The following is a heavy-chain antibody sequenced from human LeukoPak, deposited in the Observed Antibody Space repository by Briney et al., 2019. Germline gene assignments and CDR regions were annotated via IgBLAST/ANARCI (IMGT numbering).Heavy chain of an antibody. Sequence: SQTLSLTCAISGDSVSSDIAAWTWIRQSPSRGLALLGRTYYRSKWHYDYPASVKSRLTISSDPSKNQFSLHLDSVTPEDTAVYYCARDAPGSIAARLFREWGQGTLVTVSS. CDR1: GDSVSSDIAA. J-gene: IGHJ4*02. D-gene: IGHD6-6*01. CDR2: TYYRSKWHY. CDR3: ARDAPGSIAARLFRE. V-gene: IGHV6-1*01.